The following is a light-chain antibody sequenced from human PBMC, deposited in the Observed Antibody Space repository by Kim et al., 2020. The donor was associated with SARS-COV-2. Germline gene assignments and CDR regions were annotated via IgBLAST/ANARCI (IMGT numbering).Light chain of an antibody. CDR1: SSDVGGYNH. CDR2: EVS. J-gene: IGLJ3*02. Sequence: GQSVTISCTGTSSDVGGYNHVSWYQQHPGKAPKLMIYEVSKRPSGVPDRFSGSKSGNTASLTVSGLQADDEANYYCSSYGGNNNWVFGGGTQLTVL. CDR3: SSYGGNNNWV. V-gene: IGLV2-8*01.